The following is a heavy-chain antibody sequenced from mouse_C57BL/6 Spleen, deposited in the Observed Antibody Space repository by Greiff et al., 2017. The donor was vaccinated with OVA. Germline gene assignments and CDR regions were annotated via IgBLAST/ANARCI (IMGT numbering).Heavy chain of an antibody. CDR3: AREDSLYYGNHAYFDY. J-gene: IGHJ2*01. Sequence: EVMLVESGGGLVKPGGSLKLSCAASGFTFSSYAMSWVRQTPEKRLEWVATISDGGSYTYYPDNVKGRFTISRDNAKNNLYLQMSHLKSEDTAMYYCAREDSLYYGNHAYFDYWGQGTTLTVSS. D-gene: IGHD2-1*01. CDR2: ISDGGSYT. CDR1: GFTFSSYA. V-gene: IGHV5-4*01.